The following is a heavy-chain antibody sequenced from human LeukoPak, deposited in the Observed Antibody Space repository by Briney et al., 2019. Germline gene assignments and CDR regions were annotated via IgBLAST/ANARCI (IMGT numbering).Heavy chain of an antibody. CDR2: IYYSGST. CDR1: GGSISSYY. D-gene: IGHD3-10*01. V-gene: IGHV4-59*01. J-gene: IGHJ6*03. CDR3: ARETNYGSGSYYPPYYYYYYMDV. Sequence: SETLSLTCTVSGGSISSYYWSWIRQPPGKGLEWIGYIYYSGSTNYNPSLKSRVTISVDTPKNQFSLKLSSVTAADTAVYYCARETNYGSGSYYPPYYYYYYMDVWGKGTTVTVSS.